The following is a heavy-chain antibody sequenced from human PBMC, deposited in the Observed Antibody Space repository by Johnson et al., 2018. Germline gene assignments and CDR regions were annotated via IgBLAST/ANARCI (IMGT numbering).Heavy chain of an antibody. J-gene: IGHJ3*02. CDR3: ATPLLAWEREGAFDI. V-gene: IGHV3-23*05. D-gene: IGHD1-26*01. Sequence: VQLQESGGGLVQPGGSLRLSCAASGFTFSSYAMSWVRQAPGKGLEWVAAIYSGGSTYYADSVKGRFTISRDNSKNTLYLQMNSLRAEDTAVYYCATPLLAWEREGAFDIWGQGTMVTVSS. CDR2: IYSGGST. CDR1: GFTFSSYA.